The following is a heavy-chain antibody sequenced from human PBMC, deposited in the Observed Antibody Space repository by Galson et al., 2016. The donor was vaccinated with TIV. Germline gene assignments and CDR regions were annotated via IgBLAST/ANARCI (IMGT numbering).Heavy chain of an antibody. CDR2: FDPEVGRT. V-gene: IGHV1-24*01. D-gene: IGHD3-22*01. CDR1: GYSLNEVV. J-gene: IGHJ4*02. Sequence: SVKVSCKVSGYSLNEVVMHWVRQAPGKGLEWMGGFDPEVGRTIYAQKLQGRVTMTAGTSTDTAYMELGSLRFEDTAVYYCATVAWFPGLSLDNWGQGTLVTVSS. CDR3: ATVAWFPGLSLDN.